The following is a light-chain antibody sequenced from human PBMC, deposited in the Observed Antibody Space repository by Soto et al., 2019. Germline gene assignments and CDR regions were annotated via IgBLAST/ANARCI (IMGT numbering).Light chain of an antibody. CDR1: QSVNSS. Sequence: EIVLTKAPGTLPLSPGERATLSCSVSQSVNSSLACYQQNPGQAPRLLIYVAFSMASGIPDRFIGSWSGPDLILPISQLEPEDFAVYFCQHYGSSRTFGQGTKVDI. CDR3: QHYGSSRT. J-gene: IGKJ1*01. CDR2: VAF. V-gene: IGKV3-20*01.